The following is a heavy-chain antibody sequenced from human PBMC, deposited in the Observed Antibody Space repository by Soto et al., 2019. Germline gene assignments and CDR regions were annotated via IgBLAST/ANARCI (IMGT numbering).Heavy chain of an antibody. CDR1: GFTFSIYA. J-gene: IGHJ4*02. CDR2: ISGNSGNT. Sequence: PGGSLRLSCAASGFTFSIYAMTWVRQAPGKGLEGVSVISGNSGNTYYADSVKGRFTISRDNSKSTLYLQMNSLRAEDTAVYYCAKAQGTQRHYFDYRGQGTLGTVSS. V-gene: IGHV3-23*01. CDR3: AKAQGTQRHYFDY.